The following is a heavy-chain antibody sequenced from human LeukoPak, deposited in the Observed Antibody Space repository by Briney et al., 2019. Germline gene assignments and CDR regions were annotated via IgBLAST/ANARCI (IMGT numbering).Heavy chain of an antibody. CDR1: GFTFSNYG. CDR3: AQYSYGDF. D-gene: IGHD3-16*01. Sequence: RGSLRLSCAVSGFTFSNYGMHWVRQAPGKGLEWVAFIRYDGSDKYYADSVKGRFTISRDNSKNTLYLQMSSLRAEDTALYYCAQYSYGDFWGQGTLVTVSS. V-gene: IGHV3-30*02. CDR2: IRYDGSDK. J-gene: IGHJ4*02.